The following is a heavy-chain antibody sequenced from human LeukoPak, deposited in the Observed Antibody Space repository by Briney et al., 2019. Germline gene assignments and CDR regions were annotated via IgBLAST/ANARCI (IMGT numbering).Heavy chain of an antibody. Sequence: ASMKVSCKASGYTFTSYDINWMRQASGQGLEWLGWMSPDSGDTGYAQNFQGRITMTRDTSISTAYMELSSLRSEDTAVYYCARTPRGVGVMGDPWGQGTLVTVSS. CDR1: GYTFTSYD. CDR3: ARTPRGVGVMGDP. J-gene: IGHJ5*02. V-gene: IGHV1-8*01. D-gene: IGHD3-22*01. CDR2: MSPDSGDT.